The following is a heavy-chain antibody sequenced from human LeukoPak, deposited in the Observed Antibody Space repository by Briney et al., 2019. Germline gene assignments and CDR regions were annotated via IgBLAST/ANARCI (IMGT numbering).Heavy chain of an antibody. J-gene: IGHJ5*02. CDR1: GYTLTSYY. Sequence: GASVKVSCKASGYTLTSYYMHWVRQAPGQGLEWMGVINPSGGSTSYAQKFQGRVTMTRDTSTSTVYMELSSLRSEDTAVYYCAKAARRIVVVPAAKGWFDPWGQGTLVTVSS. D-gene: IGHD2-2*01. V-gene: IGHV1-46*01. CDR3: AKAARRIVVVPAAKGWFDP. CDR2: INPSGGST.